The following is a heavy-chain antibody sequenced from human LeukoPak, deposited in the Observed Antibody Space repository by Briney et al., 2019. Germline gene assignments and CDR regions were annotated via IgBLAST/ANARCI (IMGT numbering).Heavy chain of an antibody. CDR2: INPSGGST. D-gene: IGHD3/OR15-3a*01. V-gene: IGHV1-46*01. Sequence: GASVKVSCEASGYTFTSYYMHWVRQAPGQGLEWMGIINPSGGSTSYAQKFQGRVTMTRDTSTSTVYMELSSLRSEDTAVYYCARDLDSLAARGWFDPWGQGTLVTVSS. CDR3: ARDLDSLAARGWFDP. J-gene: IGHJ5*02. CDR1: GYTFTSYY.